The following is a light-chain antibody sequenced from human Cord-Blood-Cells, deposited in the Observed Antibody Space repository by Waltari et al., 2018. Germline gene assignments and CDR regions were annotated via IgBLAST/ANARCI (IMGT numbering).Light chain of an antibody. CDR2: DAS. V-gene: IGKV3-11*01. CDR3: QQRSNWLT. J-gene: IGKJ4*01. Sequence: EIVLTQSPATLSLSPGERATLSCRASQSVSSCLAWYQQKPGQAPRPLIYDASNRAPGIPARCRGSGSWTDFTLTIRSLEPEDFAVYYCQQRSNWLTFGGGTKVEIK. CDR1: QSVSSC.